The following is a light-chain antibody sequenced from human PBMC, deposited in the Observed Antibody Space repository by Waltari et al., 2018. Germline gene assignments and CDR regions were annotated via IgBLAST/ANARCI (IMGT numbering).Light chain of an antibody. CDR2: WAS. J-gene: IGKJ2*01. V-gene: IGKV4-1*01. CDR1: QSVLYSSNNKNY. Sequence: DIVMTQSPDSLAVSLGERATINCKSSQSVLYSSNNKNYLAWYPQKPGQPPKLLIYWASTRESGVPDRFSGSGSGTDLTLTISSLQAEDVAVYYCQQYYSTPRTFGQGTKLEIK. CDR3: QQYYSTPRT.